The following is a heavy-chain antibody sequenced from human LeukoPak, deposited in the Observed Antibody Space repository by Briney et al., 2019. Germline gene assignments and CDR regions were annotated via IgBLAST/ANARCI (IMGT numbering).Heavy chain of an antibody. CDR1: GGSISSTNW. CDR2: IYHSGGA. Sequence: SETLSLTCAVCGGSISSTNWWSWVRQPPGKGLEWIGEIYHSGGANYNPSLQGRVTISVDKSKNQFSLKLNSVTAADTAVYYCASTTTSYGDATWGQGALVTVSS. V-gene: IGHV4-4*02. CDR3: ASTTTSYGDAT. D-gene: IGHD4-17*01. J-gene: IGHJ4*02.